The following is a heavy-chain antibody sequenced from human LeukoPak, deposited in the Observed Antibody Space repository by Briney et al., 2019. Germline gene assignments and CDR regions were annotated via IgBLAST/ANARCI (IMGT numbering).Heavy chain of an antibody. V-gene: IGHV4-39*01. D-gene: IGHD3-22*01. CDR1: GGSISSSSYY. Sequence: MTSETLSLTCTVSGGSISSSSYYWGWIRQPPGRGLGGFGIIYYSGSTYYNPSLKSRVTISVDTSKNQFSLKLSSVTAADTAVYYCATIGVTYYYDSSGYPRWGQGTLVTVSS. CDR3: ATIGVTYYYDSSGYPR. J-gene: IGHJ4*02. CDR2: IYYSGST.